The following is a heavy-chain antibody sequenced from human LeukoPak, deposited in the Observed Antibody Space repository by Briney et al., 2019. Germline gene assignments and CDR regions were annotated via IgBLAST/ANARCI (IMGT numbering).Heavy chain of an antibody. Sequence: PGGSLRLSCAASGFTCSSYGMHWVRQAPGKGLGWVAVIWYDGSNKYYADSVKGRFTISRDNSKNTLYLQMNSLRAEDTAVYYCARISGSYSTEDFDYWGQGTLVTVSS. CDR1: GFTCSSYG. D-gene: IGHD1-26*01. V-gene: IGHV3-33*01. CDR3: ARISGSYSTEDFDY. CDR2: IWYDGSNK. J-gene: IGHJ4*02.